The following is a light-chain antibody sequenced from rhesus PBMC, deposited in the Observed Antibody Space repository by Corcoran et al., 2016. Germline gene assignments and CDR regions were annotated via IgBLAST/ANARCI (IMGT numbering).Light chain of an antibody. CDR1: QGISNA. J-gene: IGKJ2*01. Sequence: DIQMSQSPSSLSASVGDKVTITCRASQGISNALAWYQQTPGKAPTLLIYAASGLEYGVPSRFSGSRSGTDFTLPISSLQPEDFATYSCQQVYNTPFTFGQGTKVEIK. V-gene: IGKV1-33*02. CDR2: AAS. CDR3: QQVYNTPFT.